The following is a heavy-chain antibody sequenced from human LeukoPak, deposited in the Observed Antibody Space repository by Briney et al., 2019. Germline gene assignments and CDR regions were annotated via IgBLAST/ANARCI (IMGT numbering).Heavy chain of an antibody. V-gene: IGHV3-23*01. D-gene: IGHD2-2*01. Sequence: GGSLRLSCAASGFTFSSYAMSWVPQAPRKGLEGVSAISDSGGSTYYADFVKGRFTISRDNSKNTLYLQMNSRRAEDTAVYYCAKDAPVNIVVVPSANSWGQGTLVTVSS. J-gene: IGHJ4*02. CDR2: ISDSGGST. CDR1: GFTFSSYA. CDR3: AKDAPVNIVVVPSANS.